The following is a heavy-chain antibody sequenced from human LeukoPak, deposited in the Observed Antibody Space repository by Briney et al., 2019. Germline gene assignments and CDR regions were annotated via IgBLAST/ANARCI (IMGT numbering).Heavy chain of an antibody. Sequence: GRSLRLSCAASGFTFSSYGMHWVRQAPGKGLEWVAVIWYDGSNKYYADSVKGRFTISRDNSKNTLYLQMNSLRAEDTAVYYCARDYSPSYFYYGMDVWGQGTTVTVSS. J-gene: IGHJ6*02. CDR1: GFTFSSYG. D-gene: IGHD5-18*01. CDR2: IWYDGSNK. CDR3: ARDYSPSYFYYGMDV. V-gene: IGHV3-33*01.